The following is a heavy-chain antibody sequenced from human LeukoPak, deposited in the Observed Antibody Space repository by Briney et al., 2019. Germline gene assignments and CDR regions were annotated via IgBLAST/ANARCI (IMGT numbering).Heavy chain of an antibody. J-gene: IGHJ4*02. D-gene: IGHD2-2*01. V-gene: IGHV3-30*04. Sequence: PGGSLRLSCAASGFTFSSYAMHWVRQAPGKGLEWVAVISYDGSNKYYADSVKGRFTISRDNSKNTLYLQMNSLRAEDTAVYYCARDQRDIVVVPAAMKRWSGAFDYWGQGTLVTVSS. CDR3: ARDQRDIVVVPAAMKRWSGAFDY. CDR1: GFTFSSYA. CDR2: ISYDGSNK.